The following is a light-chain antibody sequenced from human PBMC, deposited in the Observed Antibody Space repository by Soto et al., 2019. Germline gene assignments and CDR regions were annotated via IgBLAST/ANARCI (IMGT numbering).Light chain of an antibody. Sequence: DIPMPPSPSSLSASVGDRVPITCRASPGIPNYLAWYQQKPRKVPKLLIYAASTLQSGVPSRFRGSGSGTDFTLTNSSLQPEYVANYYYQKYNSAPFTFGPGTKVDIK. CDR2: AAS. J-gene: IGKJ3*01. CDR3: QKYNSAPFT. CDR1: PGIPNY. V-gene: IGKV1-27*01.